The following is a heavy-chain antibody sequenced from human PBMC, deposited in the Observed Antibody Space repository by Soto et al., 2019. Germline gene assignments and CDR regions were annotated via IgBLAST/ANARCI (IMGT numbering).Heavy chain of an antibody. V-gene: IGHV3-23*01. CDR2: ISNNGGRT. J-gene: IGHJ4*02. CDR1: GLTFGSYD. CDR3: AKVSWYYDSGSPNDY. D-gene: IGHD3-10*01. Sequence: VQVLESGGGFVQPGGSLRLSCAASGLTFGSYDMSWVRQAPGKGLEWVSGISNNGGRTYYADSVKGRFTISRDNSKNTLYLQMNSLRAEDTAVYYCAKVSWYYDSGSPNDYWGQGTLVTVSS.